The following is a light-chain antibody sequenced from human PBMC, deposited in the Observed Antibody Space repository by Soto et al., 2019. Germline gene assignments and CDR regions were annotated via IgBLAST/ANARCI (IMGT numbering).Light chain of an antibody. CDR1: QSISTW. V-gene: IGKV1-5*01. Sequence: DIQMTQSASTLSASVGDRVTTTWRASQSISTWLAWYQQKTGKAPKVLIYEASKLESGVPSRFSGSGYGTEFTLTISTLQTDDVATYYCQQYNSYQWTFGQGTKVDIK. CDR2: EAS. J-gene: IGKJ1*01. CDR3: QQYNSYQWT.